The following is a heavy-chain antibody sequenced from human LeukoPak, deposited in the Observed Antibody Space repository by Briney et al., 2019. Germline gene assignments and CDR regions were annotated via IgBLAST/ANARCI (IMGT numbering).Heavy chain of an antibody. Sequence: GGSLRLSCAASGFTFDDYAMHWVRQAPGKGLEWVSLISWDGGSTYYADSVKGRFTISRDNSKNSLYLQMNSLRAEDTALYYCAKGPIYSSGYYFYFDYWGQGTLVTVSS. V-gene: IGHV3-43D*03. CDR1: GFTFDDYA. CDR2: ISWDGGST. J-gene: IGHJ4*02. CDR3: AKGPIYSSGYYFYFDY. D-gene: IGHD3-22*01.